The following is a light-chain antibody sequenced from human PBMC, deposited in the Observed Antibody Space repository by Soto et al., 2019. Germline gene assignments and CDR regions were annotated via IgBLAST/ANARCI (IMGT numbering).Light chain of an antibody. CDR1: QGISNY. V-gene: IGKV1-27*01. Sequence: DIQMTQSPSSLSASVGDRVTITCRASQGISNYLAWYQQKPGKVPKLLIYAASTLQSGVPSRFSGSGSGTDFTITIRSLQPEAVATYYYQKYTSAPHTFGQGTKLAIK. CDR3: QKYTSAPHT. J-gene: IGKJ1*01. CDR2: AAS.